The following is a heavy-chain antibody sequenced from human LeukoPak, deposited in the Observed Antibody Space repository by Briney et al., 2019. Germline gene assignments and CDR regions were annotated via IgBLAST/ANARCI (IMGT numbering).Heavy chain of an antibody. V-gene: IGHV4-59*01. CDR3: ARGVKDILTGYLQFDY. CDR2: IHYTGST. J-gene: IGHJ4*02. CDR1: GGSISSYY. Sequence: PSETLSLTCTVSGGSISSYYWSWIRQSPGKGLECIGYIHYTGSTNYNPSLKSRVTISVETSKNQFSLKLKSVTAADTAVYYCARGVKDILTGYLQFDYWGQGTLVTVSS. D-gene: IGHD3-9*01.